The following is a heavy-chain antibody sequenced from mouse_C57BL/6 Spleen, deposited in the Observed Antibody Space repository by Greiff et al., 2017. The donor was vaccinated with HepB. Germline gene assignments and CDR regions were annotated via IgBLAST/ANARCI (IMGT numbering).Heavy chain of an antibody. V-gene: IGHV1-20*01. CDR2: INPYNGDT. CDR1: GYSFTGYF. D-gene: IGHD1-1*01. CDR3: ARKGTVVAPYFDY. Sequence: EVKLQESGPELVKPGDSVKISCKASGYSFTGYFMNWVMQSHGKSLEWIGRINPYNGDTFYNQKFKGKATLTVDKSSSTAHMELRSLTSEDSAVYYCARKGTVVAPYFDYWGQGTTLTVSS. J-gene: IGHJ2*01.